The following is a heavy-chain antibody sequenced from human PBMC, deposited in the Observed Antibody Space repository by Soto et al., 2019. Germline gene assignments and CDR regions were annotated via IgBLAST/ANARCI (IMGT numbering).Heavy chain of an antibody. D-gene: IGHD2-15*01. J-gene: IGHJ6*03. Sequence: GGSLRLSCAASGFTFSSYAMSWVRQAPGKGLEWVSAISGSGGSTYYADSVKGRFTISRDNSKNTLYLQMNSLRAEDTAVYYCAKGKGCSGGSCYQDYYYYYMDVWGKGTTVTVSS. CDR3: AKGKGCSGGSCYQDYYYYYMDV. CDR2: ISGSGGST. V-gene: IGHV3-23*01. CDR1: GFTFSSYA.